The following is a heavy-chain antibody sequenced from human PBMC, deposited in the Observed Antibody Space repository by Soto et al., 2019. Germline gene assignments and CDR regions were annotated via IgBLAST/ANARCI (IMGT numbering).Heavy chain of an antibody. J-gene: IGHJ4*02. CDR1: GYTFISYG. Sequence: ASVKVSCKASGYTFISYGISWVRQAPAQGLEWMGWISAYSGNTNYAQKLQGRVTMTTDTSTSTAYMELRSLRSDDTAVYYCARDTGIGYRYSGSYYALDPIDYWGQGTLVTVSS. V-gene: IGHV1-18*01. CDR3: ARDTGIGYRYSGSYYALDPIDY. CDR2: ISAYSGNT. D-gene: IGHD1-26*01.